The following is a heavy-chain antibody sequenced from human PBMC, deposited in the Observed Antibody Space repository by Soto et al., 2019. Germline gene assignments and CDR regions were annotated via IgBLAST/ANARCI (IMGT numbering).Heavy chain of an antibody. V-gene: IGHV1-18*01. CDR3: ARGKWGLVVPDAFDI. D-gene: IGHD3-22*01. CDR2: ISAYNGNT. CDR1: GYTFTSYG. J-gene: IGHJ3*02. Sequence: ASVKVSCKASGYTFTSYGISWVRQAPGQGLEWMGWISAYNGNTNYAQKLQGRVTMTTDTSTSTAYMELRSLRSDDTAVYYCARGKWGLVVPDAFDIWGQGTMVTVSS.